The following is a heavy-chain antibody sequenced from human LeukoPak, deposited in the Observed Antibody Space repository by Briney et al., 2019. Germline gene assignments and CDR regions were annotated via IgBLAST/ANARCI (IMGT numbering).Heavy chain of an antibody. CDR1: GFTFSGYA. Sequence: PGGSLRLSCAASGFTFSGYAMSWVRQAPGKGLEWVSAISGSGGSTYYADSVKGRFTISRDNSKNTLYLQIDSLRAEDTAVYYCAKAQRPNSGYLGFLVDYWGQGTLVTVSS. CDR2: ISGSGGST. J-gene: IGHJ4*02. D-gene: IGHD5-12*01. V-gene: IGHV3-23*01. CDR3: AKAQRPNSGYLGFLVDY.